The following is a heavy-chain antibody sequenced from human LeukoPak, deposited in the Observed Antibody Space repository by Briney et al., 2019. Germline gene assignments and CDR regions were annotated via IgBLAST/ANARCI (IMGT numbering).Heavy chain of an antibody. CDR2: IWYDGSNK. J-gene: IGHJ4*02. CDR3: ARVYFVGGYNYSPPDY. V-gene: IGHV3-33*07. D-gene: IGHD3-22*01. CDR1: GFIFNNYG. Sequence: GGSLRLSCAASGFIFNNYGMYWVRQAPGKGLEWVAVIWYDGSNKYYADSVKGRFTITRDNSQNTVYLQMNSLRVEDTAVYYCARVYFVGGYNYSPPDYWGQGTLVTVSS.